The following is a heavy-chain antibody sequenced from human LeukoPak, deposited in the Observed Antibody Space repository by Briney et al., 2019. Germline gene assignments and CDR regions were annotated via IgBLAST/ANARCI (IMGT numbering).Heavy chain of an antibody. Sequence: GGSLRLSCAASGFTFSSYAMSWVRQAPGKGLEWVSAISGSGGSTYYADSVKGRFTISRDNSKNTLYLQMDSLRGEDTAVYYCARSGGTGFDPWGQGTLVTVSS. J-gene: IGHJ5*02. D-gene: IGHD3/OR15-3a*01. V-gene: IGHV3-23*01. CDR2: ISGSGGST. CDR1: GFTFSSYA. CDR3: ARSGGTGFDP.